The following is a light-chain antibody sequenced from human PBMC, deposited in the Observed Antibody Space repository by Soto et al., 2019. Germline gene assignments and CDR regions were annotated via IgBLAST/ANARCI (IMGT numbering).Light chain of an antibody. Sequence: EIVLTQSPATLSLSPGERATLSCRASQSVSSYLGWYQQKPGQAPRLLIYDASNRATGIAARFSGSGSGTDFTLTISSLEPEDFAVYYCQQRPNWPGGPFGQGTKVEIK. CDR1: QSVSSY. CDR2: DAS. J-gene: IGKJ1*01. CDR3: QQRPNWPGGP. V-gene: IGKV3-11*01.